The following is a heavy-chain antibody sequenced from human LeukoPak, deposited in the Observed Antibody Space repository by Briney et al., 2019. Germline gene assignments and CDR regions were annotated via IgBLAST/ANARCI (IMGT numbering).Heavy chain of an antibody. Sequence: ASVKVSCKASGYTFTGYYMHWVRQAPGQGLEWMGWINPNSGGTNYAQKFQGRVTMTRDTSISTAYMELRSLRSDDTAVYYCARADTMIVVAGFDPWGQGTLVTVSS. J-gene: IGHJ5*02. V-gene: IGHV1-2*02. CDR3: ARADTMIVVAGFDP. D-gene: IGHD3-22*01. CDR1: GYTFTGYY. CDR2: INPNSGGT.